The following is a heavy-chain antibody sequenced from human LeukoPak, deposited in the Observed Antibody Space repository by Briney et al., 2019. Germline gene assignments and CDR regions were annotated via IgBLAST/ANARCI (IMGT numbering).Heavy chain of an antibody. D-gene: IGHD2-2*01. J-gene: IGHJ4*02. CDR3: ARRVYCSSSSCSHFDY. CDR1: GYTFTTYY. CDR2: INPNGGST. V-gene: IGHV1-46*01. Sequence: ASVKVSCKASGYTFTTYYMHWVRQAPGQGLEWMGIINPNGGSTTYAQKFQGRVTMTRDTSTSTVYMELSSLGSEDTAVYFCARRVYCSSSSCSHFDYWGQGTSVTVSS.